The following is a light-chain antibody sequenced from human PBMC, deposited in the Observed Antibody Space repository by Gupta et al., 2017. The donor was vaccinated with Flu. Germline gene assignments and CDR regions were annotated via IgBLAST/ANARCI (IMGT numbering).Light chain of an antibody. J-gene: IGLJ3*02. CDR3: LLYYGGNWV. CDR1: TGTVTTTYY. CDR2: STN. V-gene: IGLV7-43*01. Sequence: QTVVTQEPPLTVSPGGTVTLTCASNTGTVTTTYYPNWFQLKPGQALRALIYSTNNKHSWTPARFSGSLLGGKAALTLSGVQAEDEADYYCLLYYGGNWVFGGGTRLTVL.